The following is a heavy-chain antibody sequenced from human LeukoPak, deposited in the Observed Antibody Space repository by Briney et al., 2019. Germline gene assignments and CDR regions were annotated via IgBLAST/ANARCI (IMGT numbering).Heavy chain of an antibody. CDR1: GFIFSTYS. CDR3: ARSGKWELILFDY. D-gene: IGHD1-26*01. CDR2: IGGRTGNI. Sequence: GGSLRLSCAASGFIFSTYSMNWVRQAPGKGLEWVAFIGGRTGNIYYADSVKGRFAISRDDAKSSVFLHMNSLRADDTAVYYCARSGKWELILFDYWGQGTLVTVSS. V-gene: IGHV3-21*01. J-gene: IGHJ4*02.